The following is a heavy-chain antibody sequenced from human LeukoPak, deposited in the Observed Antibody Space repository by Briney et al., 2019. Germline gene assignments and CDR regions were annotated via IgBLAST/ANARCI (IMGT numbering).Heavy chain of an antibody. D-gene: IGHD6-13*01. CDR1: GFTFSSYG. Sequence: AGGSLRLSCTASGFTFSSYGMHWVRQAPGKGLEWVAIIQYDGSSKHYVDSVQGRFTISRDNSKNTLYPQMNSLRAEDTAVYYCAKDGTGQQLVWGYFQHWGQGTLVTVSS. J-gene: IGHJ1*01. CDR2: IQYDGSSK. V-gene: IGHV3-30*02. CDR3: AKDGTGQQLVWGYFQH.